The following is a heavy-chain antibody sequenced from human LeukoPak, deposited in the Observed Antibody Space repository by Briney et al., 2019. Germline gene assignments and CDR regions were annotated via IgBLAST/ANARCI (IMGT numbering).Heavy chain of an antibody. CDR3: AGGYYDFWSGYSG. CDR1: GGSISSSSYY. CDR2: IYYSGST. Sequence: SETLSLTCTVSGGSISSSSYYWGWIRQPPGKGLEWIGSIYYSGSTYYNPSLKSRVTISVDTSKNQFSLKLSSVTAADTAVYYCAGGYYDFWSGYSGWGQGTLVTVSS. J-gene: IGHJ4*02. D-gene: IGHD3-3*01. V-gene: IGHV4-39*07.